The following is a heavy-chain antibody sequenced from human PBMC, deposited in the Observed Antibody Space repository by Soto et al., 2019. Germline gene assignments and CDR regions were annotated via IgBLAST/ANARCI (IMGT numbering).Heavy chain of an antibody. J-gene: IGHJ4*02. CDR1: GFTFSRVS. CDR2: ISSGSSDT. D-gene: IGHD6-6*01. Sequence: GGSLRLSCEASGFTFSRVSMNWVRRVPGKGLEWVASISSGSSDTWYADSVKGRFIISRDNAKNSLYLQRNSLRAEDTAVYYCAREEYGYWGQGTLVTVSS. V-gene: IGHV3-21*01. CDR3: AREEYGY.